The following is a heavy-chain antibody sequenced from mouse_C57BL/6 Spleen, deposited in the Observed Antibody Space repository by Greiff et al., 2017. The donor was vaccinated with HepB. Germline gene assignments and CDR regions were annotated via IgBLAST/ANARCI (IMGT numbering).Heavy chain of an antibody. V-gene: IGHV5-4*03. CDR3: ARRGERRQTDEVYAMDY. CDR1: GFTFSSYA. Sequence: EVKLMESGGGLVKPGGSPKLSCAASGFTFSSYAMSWVRQTSEKRLEWVATISDGGRYTYYPDNVKGRFTIARDNAKNNLYLQMSHLKSEDTAMYYCARRGERRQTDEVYAMDYWGQGTSVTVSS. D-gene: IGHD1-2*01. CDR2: ISDGGRYT. J-gene: IGHJ4*01.